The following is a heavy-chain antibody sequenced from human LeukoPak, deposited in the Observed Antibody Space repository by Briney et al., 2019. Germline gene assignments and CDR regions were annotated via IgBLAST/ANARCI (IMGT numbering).Heavy chain of an antibody. D-gene: IGHD1-26*01. Sequence: GGSLRLSCAASGFTFSSYWMHWVRQAPGKGLVWVSRINSDGSSTSYADSVKGRFTISRDNAKNTLYLQMNSLRAEDTAVYYCAKDILGLWELGAFDIWGQGTMVTVSS. CDR2: INSDGSST. CDR1: GFTFSSYW. V-gene: IGHV3-74*01. J-gene: IGHJ3*02. CDR3: AKDILGLWELGAFDI.